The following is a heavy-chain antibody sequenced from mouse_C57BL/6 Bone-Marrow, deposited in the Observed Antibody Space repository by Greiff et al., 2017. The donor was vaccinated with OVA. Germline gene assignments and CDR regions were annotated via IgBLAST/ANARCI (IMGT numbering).Heavy chain of an antibody. CDR3: ARDRGEDWYFDV. V-gene: IGHV5-4*01. J-gene: IGHJ1*03. CDR2: ISDGGSYT. Sequence: EVQVVESGGGLVKPGGSLKLSCAASGFTFSSYAMSWVRQTPEKRLEWVATISDGGSYTYYPDNVKGRFTISRDNAKNNLYLQMSHLKSEDTAMYYCARDRGEDWYFDVWGTGTTVTVAS. CDR1: GFTFSSYA. D-gene: IGHD3-1*01.